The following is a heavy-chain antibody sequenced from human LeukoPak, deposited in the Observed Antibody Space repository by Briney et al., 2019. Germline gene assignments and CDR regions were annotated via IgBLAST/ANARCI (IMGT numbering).Heavy chain of an antibody. CDR1: GGSFSGYY. V-gene: IGHV4-34*01. J-gene: IGHJ4*02. CDR2: INHSGST. CDR3: ARVSPKYGSGSYYGV. Sequence: PSETLSLTCAVYGGSFSGYYWSWIRQPPGKGLEWIGEINHSGSTNYNPSLKSRVTISVDTSKNQFSLKLSSVTAADTAVYYCARVSPKYGSGSYYGVWGQGTLVTVSS. D-gene: IGHD3-10*01.